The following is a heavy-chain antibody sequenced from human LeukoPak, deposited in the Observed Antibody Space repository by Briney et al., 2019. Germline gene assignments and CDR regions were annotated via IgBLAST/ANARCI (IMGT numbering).Heavy chain of an antibody. D-gene: IGHD6-19*01. CDR2: SSGSGGST. V-gene: IGHV3-23*01. J-gene: IGHJ4*01. CDR3: AKGIYSSGWSYFDY. CDR1: GFTFSSCA. Sequence: GGSLRLSCTASGFTFSSCAMSWVRQAPGKGLQWVSASSGSGGSTYYADSVKGRFTISRDNSKNTLYLQMNSLRAEDTAVYYCAKGIYSSGWSYFDYWGHGTLVTVSS.